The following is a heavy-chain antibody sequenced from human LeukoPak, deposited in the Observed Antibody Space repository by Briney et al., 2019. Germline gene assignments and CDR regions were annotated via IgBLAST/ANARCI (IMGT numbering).Heavy chain of an antibody. D-gene: IGHD3-22*01. J-gene: IGHJ4*02. Sequence: GGSLRLSCAASGFTFSSYWMSWVRQAPGKGLEWVANIKQDGSEKYYVDSVKGRFTISRDNAKNSLYLQMNSLRAEDTAVYYCARYYYDSSGYYEQDYWGQETLVTVSS. V-gene: IGHV3-7*01. CDR1: GFTFSSYW. CDR2: IKQDGSEK. CDR3: ARYYYDSSGYYEQDY.